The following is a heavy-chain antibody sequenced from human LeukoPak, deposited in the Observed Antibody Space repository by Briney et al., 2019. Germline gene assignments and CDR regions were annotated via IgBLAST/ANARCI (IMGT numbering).Heavy chain of an antibody. Sequence: GRSLRLSCAASGFTFSSYEMNWVRQAPGKGLEWVSYISSSGSTIYYADSVKGRFTISRDNAKNSLYLQMNSLRAEDTAVYYCARRGTAMGYFDYWGQGTLVTVSS. J-gene: IGHJ4*02. V-gene: IGHV3-48*03. D-gene: IGHD5-18*01. CDR1: GFTFSSYE. CDR3: ARRGTAMGYFDY. CDR2: ISSSGSTI.